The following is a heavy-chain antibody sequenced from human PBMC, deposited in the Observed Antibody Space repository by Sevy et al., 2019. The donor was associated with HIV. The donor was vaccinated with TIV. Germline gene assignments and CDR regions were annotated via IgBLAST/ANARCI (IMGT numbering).Heavy chain of an antibody. V-gene: IGHV4-59*01. Sequence: SETLSLTCNVSGDSISSYFWSWFRRPPGKGLEWIGSRYYSGTIDYNPSLRSRVTISVDTSKKHFSMKLTSVTAADTAVYYSARDSAVVPRALVYWGQGTLVTVSS. CDR3: ARDSAVVPRALVY. D-gene: IGHD2-15*01. J-gene: IGHJ4*02. CDR2: RYYSGTI. CDR1: GDSISSYF.